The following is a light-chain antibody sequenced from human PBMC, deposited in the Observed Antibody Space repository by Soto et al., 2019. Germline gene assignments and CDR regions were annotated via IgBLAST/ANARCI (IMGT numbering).Light chain of an antibody. CDR3: HQDYNLPWT. CDR2: GAS. V-gene: IGKV3D-7*01. J-gene: IGKJ1*01. CDR1: QSVTRNY. Sequence: EIVMTQSPATLSLSPGERATLSCRASQSVTRNYLSWYQQKPGQAPRLLIYGASTRATGTPARFSGSGSGTDFTLTINSLQPEDFAVYYCHQDYNLPWTFGQGTQVEIK.